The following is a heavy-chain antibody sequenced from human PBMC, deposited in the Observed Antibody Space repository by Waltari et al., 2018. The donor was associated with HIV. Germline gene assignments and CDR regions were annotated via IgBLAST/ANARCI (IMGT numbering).Heavy chain of an antibody. Sequence: QVQLVQSGAEVKKPGASVKVSCKASGYTFTSYYLHWVRQAPGQGLEWMGISNPSGGSTSYEQKFQGRVTMTRDTSTRTVYMELSSLRSEDTAVYYCARSLPAVTTRSYFDYWGQGTLVTVSS. V-gene: IGHV1-46*01. CDR2: SNPSGGST. CDR1: GYTFTSYY. D-gene: IGHD4-17*01. CDR3: ARSLPAVTTRSYFDY. J-gene: IGHJ4*02.